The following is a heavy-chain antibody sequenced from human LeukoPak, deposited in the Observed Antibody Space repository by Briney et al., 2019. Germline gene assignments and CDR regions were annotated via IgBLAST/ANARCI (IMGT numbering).Heavy chain of an antibody. D-gene: IGHD6-13*01. J-gene: IGHJ4*02. CDR1: GFAFSSYT. Sequence: PGGSLRLSCAASGFAFSSYTMSWVRQAPGKGLEWVSAISGSGGSTYYADSVKGRFTISRDNSKNTLYLQMNSLRAEDTAVYYCAREIATAGTYYFDYWGQGTLVTVSS. V-gene: IGHV3-23*01. CDR3: AREIATAGTYYFDY. CDR2: ISGSGGST.